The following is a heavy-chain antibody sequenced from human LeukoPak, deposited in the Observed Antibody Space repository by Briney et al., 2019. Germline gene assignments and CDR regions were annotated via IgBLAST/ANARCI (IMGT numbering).Heavy chain of an antibody. D-gene: IGHD6-6*01. Sequence: GGSLRLSCAASGFTFSSYWMSWVRQAPGTGLEWVANIKQDGSEKYYVDSVKGRFTISRNNAKNSLYLQMNSLRAEDTAVYYCARDRIAARPYYFDYWGQGTLVTVSS. V-gene: IGHV3-7*01. CDR3: ARDRIAARPYYFDY. J-gene: IGHJ4*02. CDR1: GFTFSSYW. CDR2: IKQDGSEK.